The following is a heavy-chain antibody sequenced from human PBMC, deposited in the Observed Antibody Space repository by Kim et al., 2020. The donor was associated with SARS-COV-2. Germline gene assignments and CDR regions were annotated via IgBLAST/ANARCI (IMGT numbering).Heavy chain of an antibody. Sequence: GGSLRLSCAASGFTFNTYSMSWVRQAPGKGLEWVSVISGGGEVTFYADSVKGRFTISRDNSKNTLYLQLTSLRAEDPAVYYCAKDTYNTLDLWGQGTMAT. D-gene: IGHD1-1*01. CDR2: ISGGGEVT. CDR1: GFTFNTYS. V-gene: IGHV3-23*01. J-gene: IGHJ3*01. CDR3: AKDTYNTLDL.